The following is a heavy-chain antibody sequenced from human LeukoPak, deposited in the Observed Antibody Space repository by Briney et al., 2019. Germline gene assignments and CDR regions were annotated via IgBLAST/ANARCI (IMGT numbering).Heavy chain of an antibody. V-gene: IGHV3-48*03. CDR1: GFTFSSYE. J-gene: IGHJ4*02. D-gene: IGHD6-13*01. CDR3: ARDWWRAAGGMDY. CDR2: ISSSGSTI. Sequence: PGGSLRLSCAASGFTFSSYEMNWVRQAPGKGLEWVSYISSSGSTIYYADSVKGRFTISRDNAKNSLYLQMNSLRAEDTAVYYCARDWWRAAGGMDYWGQGTLVTVSP.